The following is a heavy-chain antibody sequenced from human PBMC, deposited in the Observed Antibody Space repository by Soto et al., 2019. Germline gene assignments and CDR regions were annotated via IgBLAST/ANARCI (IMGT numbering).Heavy chain of an antibody. CDR3: ARGKWAAYYFDIGGPSFEH. CDR1: GGALTNYA. CDR2: LIPVIRAR. V-gene: IGHV1-69*01. D-gene: IGHD3-22*01. J-gene: IGHJ1*01. Sequence: HVQLVQAGPEVKKAGSSVRVSCKASGGALTNYAVSWVRQAPGQGLEWVAGLIPVIRARHFAQRFLGRVTITADEATDSVYMDLSSLTSEYTAVYYCARGKWAAYYFDIGGPSFEHWGQGTLVIVSS.